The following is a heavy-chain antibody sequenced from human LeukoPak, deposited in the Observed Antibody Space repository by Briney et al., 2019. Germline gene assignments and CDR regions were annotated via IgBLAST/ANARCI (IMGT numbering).Heavy chain of an antibody. CDR2: ITNSGSTK. J-gene: IGHJ6*03. Sequence: PGGSLRLSCAASGFSFSSYEMNWVRQAPGKWLECISYITNSGSTKDYAKSVKGRFTISRDNAKNSLFLQMNSLRAEDTGIYYCARARGSDYYYYYMDVWGKGTTVTVS. CDR1: GFSFSSYE. V-gene: IGHV3-48*03. CDR3: ARARGSDYYYYYMDV.